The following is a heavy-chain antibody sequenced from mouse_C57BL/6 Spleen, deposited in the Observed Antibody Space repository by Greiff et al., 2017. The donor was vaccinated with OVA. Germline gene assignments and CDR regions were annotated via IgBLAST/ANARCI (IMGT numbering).Heavy chain of an antibody. CDR1: GYTFTSYW. CDR3: ARGNWDRDYFDY. J-gene: IGHJ2*01. Sequence: VQLQQSGAELVMPGASVKLSCKASGYTFTSYWMHWVKQRPGQGLEWIGEIDPSDSYTNYNQKFKGKSTLTVDKSSSTAYMQLSSLTSEDSAVYYCARGNWDRDYFDYWGQGTTLTVSS. D-gene: IGHD4-1*01. CDR2: IDPSDSYT. V-gene: IGHV1-69*01.